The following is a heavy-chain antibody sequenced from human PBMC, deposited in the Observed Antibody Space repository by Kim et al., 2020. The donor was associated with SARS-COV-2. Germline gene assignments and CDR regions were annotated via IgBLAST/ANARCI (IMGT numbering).Heavy chain of an antibody. CDR2: MNPNSGNT. CDR3: ARAESVLLWFGELLPNYYYIDV. J-gene: IGHJ6*03. V-gene: IGHV1-8*01. Sequence: ASVKVSCKASGYTFTSYDINWVRQATGQGLEWMGWMNPNSGNTGYAQKFQGRVTMTRNTSISTAYMELSSLRSEDTAVYYCARAESVLLWFGELLPNYYYIDVWGKGTTVTVSS. CDR1: GYTFTSYD. D-gene: IGHD3-10*01.